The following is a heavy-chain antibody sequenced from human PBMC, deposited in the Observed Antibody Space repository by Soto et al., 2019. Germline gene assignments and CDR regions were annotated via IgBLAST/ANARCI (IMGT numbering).Heavy chain of an antibody. Sequence: GGSLRLSCAASGFTFSNAWMNWVRQAPGKGLEWVGHIKSKTDGGTTDYAAPVKDRFTISRDDSKNTVYLQVNSLKTEDTAVYYCTTGVERYYYDTSGYLAFDYWSQGT. CDR1: GFTFSNAW. CDR3: TTGVERYYYDTSGYLAFDY. V-gene: IGHV3-15*07. J-gene: IGHJ4*02. D-gene: IGHD3-22*01. CDR2: IKSKTDGGTT.